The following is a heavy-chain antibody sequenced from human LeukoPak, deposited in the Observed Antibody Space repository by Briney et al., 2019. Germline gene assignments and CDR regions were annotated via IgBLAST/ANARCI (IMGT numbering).Heavy chain of an antibody. D-gene: IGHD3-10*01. Sequence: SETLSLTCSGSGGSISLYYWNWIRPPAGKGLEWIGRIFTSGITNYNPSLKSRVTMSVDTSKSQFSLALSSVTAADTAVYYCAREISGSYYNPLGYMDVWGKGTTVTVAS. CDR2: IFTSGIT. J-gene: IGHJ6*03. V-gene: IGHV4-4*07. CDR3: AREISGSYYNPLGYMDV. CDR1: GGSISLYY.